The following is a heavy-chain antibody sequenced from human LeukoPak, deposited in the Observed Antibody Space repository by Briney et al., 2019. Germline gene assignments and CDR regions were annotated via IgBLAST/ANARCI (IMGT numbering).Heavy chain of an antibody. CDR1: GFTFSSYA. J-gene: IGHJ4*02. CDR2: ISGSGGST. V-gene: IGHV3-23*01. D-gene: IGHD6-13*01. Sequence: GGSLRLSCAASGFTFSSYAMSWVRQAPGKGLEWVSAISGSGGSTYYADSVKGRFTISRDDSNNTLYLQMNNLRVEDTAVYYCAKHRSAIAASGSNYWGQGTLVSVSS. CDR3: AKHRSAIAASGSNY.